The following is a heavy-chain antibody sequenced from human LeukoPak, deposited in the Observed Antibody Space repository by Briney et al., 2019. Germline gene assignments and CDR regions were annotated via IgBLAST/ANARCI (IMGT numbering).Heavy chain of an antibody. V-gene: IGHV3-73*01. CDR2: IRSKANTYAT. CDR3: ASCASTSCLGPFDY. Sequence: PGGSLRLSCAASGFTFSGSAIHWVRQAPGKGLEWVGRIRSKANTYATAYAASVKGRFTISRDDSRNTAYLHMNGLKTEDTAVYYCASCASTSCLGPFDYWGQGTLVTVSS. D-gene: IGHD2-2*01. CDR1: GFTFSGSA. J-gene: IGHJ4*02.